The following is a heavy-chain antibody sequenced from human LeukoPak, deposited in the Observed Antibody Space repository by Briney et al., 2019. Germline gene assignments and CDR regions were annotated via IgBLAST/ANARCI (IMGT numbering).Heavy chain of an antibody. D-gene: IGHD6-13*01. CDR1: GYIFTSYW. J-gene: IGHJ3*02. CDR3: AIRLAAAGISAFDI. Sequence: GESLKISCRGSGYIFTSYWIGWVRQMPGKGLEWMGIIYLGDSDTRYSPSFQGQVTISADKSISTAYLQWSSLKASDTAMYYCAIRLAAAGISAFDIWGQGTMVTVSS. V-gene: IGHV5-51*01. CDR2: IYLGDSDT.